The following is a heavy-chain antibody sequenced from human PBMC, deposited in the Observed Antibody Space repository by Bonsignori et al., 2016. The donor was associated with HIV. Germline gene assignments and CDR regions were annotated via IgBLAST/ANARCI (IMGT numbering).Heavy chain of an antibody. V-gene: IGHV1-24*01. CDR1: GYTLTELS. CDR3: ATGLGPMIDS. J-gene: IGHJ4*02. D-gene: IGHD3-9*01. Sequence: QVHLVQSGAVVKKPGASVKVSCKVSGYTLTELSMHWVRQAPGKGLEWMGGFDPQNGETIYAQNFQGRLTMTEDTSTDTAFMELSSLRSEDMAVYYCATGLGPMIDSWGQGTLVTV. CDR2: FDPQNGET.